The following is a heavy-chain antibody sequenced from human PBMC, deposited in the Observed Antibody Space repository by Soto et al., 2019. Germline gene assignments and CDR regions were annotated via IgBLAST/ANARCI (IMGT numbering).Heavy chain of an antibody. Sequence: QVQLQESGPGLVKPSETLSLTCTVSGGSISDYYLTWIRQPPGKGLEWIGYVFSSGTTNYNSSLESRATASVDTSKNHLSLRLSSVTAADRCLYYCARWFRWFWQLDYWCQGTLVTVPS. V-gene: IGHV4-59*01. CDR2: VFSSGTT. CDR3: ARWFRWFWQLDY. J-gene: IGHJ4*02. CDR1: GGSISDYY. D-gene: IGHD3-10*01.